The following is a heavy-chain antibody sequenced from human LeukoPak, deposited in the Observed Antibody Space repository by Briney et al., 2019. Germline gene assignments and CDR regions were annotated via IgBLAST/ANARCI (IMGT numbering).Heavy chain of an antibody. Sequence: GGSLRLSCAASGFTFSSYSMNWVRRAPGKGLEWVSSFSSSSSYIYYADSVKGRFTISRDNAKNSLYLQMNSLRAEDTAVYYCARDKGGRRFGELTLDYWGQGTLVTVSS. CDR3: ARDKGGRRFGELTLDY. V-gene: IGHV3-21*01. CDR1: GFTFSSYS. CDR2: FSSSSSYI. J-gene: IGHJ4*02. D-gene: IGHD3-16*01.